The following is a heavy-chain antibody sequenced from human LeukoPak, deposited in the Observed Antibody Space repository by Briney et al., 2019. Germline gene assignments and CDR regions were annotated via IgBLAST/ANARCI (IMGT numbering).Heavy chain of an antibody. CDR2: INPSGGGT. Sequence: ASVKVSCKASEYTFTSYYMHWVRQAPGQGLEWMGVINPSGGGTTYAQKFQGRVTMTRDTSTSTVYMELSSLRSEDTAVYSCARRGYSGYCDYWGQGTLVTVSS. V-gene: IGHV1-46*01. J-gene: IGHJ4*02. CDR1: EYTFTSYY. D-gene: IGHD5-12*01. CDR3: ARRGYSGYCDY.